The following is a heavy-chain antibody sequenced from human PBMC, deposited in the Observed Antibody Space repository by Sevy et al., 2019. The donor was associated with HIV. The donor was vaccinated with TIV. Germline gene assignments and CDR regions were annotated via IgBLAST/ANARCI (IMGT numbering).Heavy chain of an antibody. CDR2: ISGSGGST. CDR3: AKGDSTLYGMDV. Sequence: GGSLRLSCAASGFTFSTYTVNWVRQAPGKGLEWVSAISGSGGSTYYADSVKGRFTISRDKSKNTLYLQMNNLRAEDTAVYYCAKGDSTLYGMDVWGQGTTVTVSS. D-gene: IGHD6-13*01. CDR1: GFTFSTYT. V-gene: IGHV3-23*01. J-gene: IGHJ6*02.